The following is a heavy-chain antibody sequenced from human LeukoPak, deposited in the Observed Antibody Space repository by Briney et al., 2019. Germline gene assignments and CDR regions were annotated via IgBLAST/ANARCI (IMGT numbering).Heavy chain of an antibody. CDR2: IWYDGSNK. Sequence: GGSLRLSCAASGFTFSSYGMHWVRQAPGKGLEWVAVIWYDGSNKYYADSVKGRFTISRDNSKNTLYLQMNSLRAEDTAVYYCARDLQGLALDYWGQGTLVTVSS. D-gene: IGHD6-19*01. J-gene: IGHJ4*02. CDR1: GFTFSSYG. CDR3: ARDLQGLALDY. V-gene: IGHV3-33*01.